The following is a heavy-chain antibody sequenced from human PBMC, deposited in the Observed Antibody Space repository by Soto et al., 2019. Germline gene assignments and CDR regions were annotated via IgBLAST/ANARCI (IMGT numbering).Heavy chain of an antibody. J-gene: IGHJ4*02. CDR1: GCPIRSYF. Sequence: SATLSPTCTVSGCPIRSYFWSWIRQPPGKGLEWIGYIYYSGRPNYNPSLKSRVTISVDTSKNQFSLKLSSVTAADTAVYYCARDNGYSYGYTLDHWGQGTLVTVS. V-gene: IGHV4-59*01. D-gene: IGHD5-18*01. CDR2: IYYSGRP. CDR3: ARDNGYSYGYTLDH.